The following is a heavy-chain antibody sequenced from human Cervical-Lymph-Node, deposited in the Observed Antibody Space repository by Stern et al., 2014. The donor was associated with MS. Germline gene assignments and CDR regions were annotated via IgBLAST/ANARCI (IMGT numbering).Heavy chain of an antibody. CDR1: GGSVNSGGYY. D-gene: IGHD3-22*01. Sequence: DQLVESGPGLVKPSQTLSLTCTVSGGSVNSGGYYWSWIRQHPGKGLEWIGYIYYSGGTYYNPSLKSRISISLDTSMNQFSLKLSSVTAADTAVYYCARGHSSGYYYVHWFDPWGQGTLVTVSS. CDR3: ARGHSSGYYYVHWFDP. J-gene: IGHJ5*02. CDR2: IYYSGGT. V-gene: IGHV4-31*03.